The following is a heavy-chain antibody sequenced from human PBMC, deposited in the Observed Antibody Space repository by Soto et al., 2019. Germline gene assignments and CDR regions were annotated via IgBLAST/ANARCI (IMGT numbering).Heavy chain of an antibody. J-gene: IGHJ6*02. CDR3: ATVSYQLLSYYYYGMDV. D-gene: IGHD2-2*01. V-gene: IGHV1-24*01. CDR2: FDPEDGET. CDR1: GYTLTELY. Sequence: ASVKVSCKVSGYTLTELYMRWVRQAPGKGLEWMGGFDPEDGETIYAQKFQGRVTMTEDTSTDTAYMELSSLRSGDTAVYYCATVSYQLLSYYYYGMDVRGQGTTVTVSS.